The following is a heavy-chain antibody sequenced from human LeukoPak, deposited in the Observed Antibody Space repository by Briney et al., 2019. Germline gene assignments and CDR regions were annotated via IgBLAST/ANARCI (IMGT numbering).Heavy chain of an antibody. D-gene: IGHD2-2*01. J-gene: IGHJ4*02. CDR3: ARDRGSNNYFDQ. CDR2: IIPIFGTA. V-gene: IGHV1-69*13. Sequence: ASVKVSCKASGGTFSSYAISWVRQAPGQGLEWMGGIIPIFGTANYAQKFQGRVTITADESTSTAYMELSSLRSEDTAVYYCARDRGSNNYFDQWGQGTLVTVSS. CDR1: GGTFSSYA.